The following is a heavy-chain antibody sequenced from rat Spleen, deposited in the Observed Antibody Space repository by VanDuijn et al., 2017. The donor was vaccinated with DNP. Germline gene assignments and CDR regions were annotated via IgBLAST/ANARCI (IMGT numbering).Heavy chain of an antibody. Sequence: EVQLVESGGGLVQPGKSLKLSCAASGFTFSDYYMAWVRQAPTKGLEWVASISPSGGSTYYRDSVKGRFTISRNNANRTLYLQMDSLRSEDTATYYCATSPGPNWFAYWGQGTLVTVSS. CDR2: ISPSGGST. D-gene: IGHD1-4*01. CDR3: ATSPGPNWFAY. J-gene: IGHJ3*01. CDR1: GFTFSDYY. V-gene: IGHV5-25*01.